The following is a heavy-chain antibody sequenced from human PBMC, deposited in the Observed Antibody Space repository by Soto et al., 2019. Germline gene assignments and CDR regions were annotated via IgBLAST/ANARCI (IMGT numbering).Heavy chain of an antibody. Sequence: GGSLRLSCAASGFTFCNAWMNWVRQAPGKGLEWVGRIKSKTDGGTTDYAAPVKGRFTISRDDSKNTLYLQMNSLKTEDTAVYYCTTDFPCSSTSCHPPTWGQGTLVTVSS. CDR1: GFTFCNAW. J-gene: IGHJ4*02. CDR2: IKSKTDGGTT. V-gene: IGHV3-15*07. CDR3: TTDFPCSSTSCHPPT. D-gene: IGHD2-2*01.